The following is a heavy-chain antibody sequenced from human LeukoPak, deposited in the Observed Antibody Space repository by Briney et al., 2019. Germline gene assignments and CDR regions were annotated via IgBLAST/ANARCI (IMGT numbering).Heavy chain of an antibody. J-gene: IGHJ4*02. D-gene: IGHD6-13*01. V-gene: IGHV4-34*01. CDR2: INHSGST. CDR1: GGSFSGYY. Sequence: SETLSLTXAVYGGSFSGYYWSWIRQPPGKGLEWIGEINHSGSTNYNPSLKSRVTISVDTSKNQFSLKLSSVTAADTAVYYCARGGEEYSSSWYRLFDYWGQGTLVTVSS. CDR3: ARGGEEYSSSWYRLFDY.